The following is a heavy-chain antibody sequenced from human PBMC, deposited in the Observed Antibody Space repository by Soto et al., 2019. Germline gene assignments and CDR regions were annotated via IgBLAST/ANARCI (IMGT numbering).Heavy chain of an antibody. J-gene: IGHJ6*02. CDR1: GYSFTLYW. CDR2: IDPSDSYT. V-gene: IGHV5-10-1*01. Sequence: GESLNISCKGSGYSFTLYWISWVRQMPGKGLEWMGRIDPSDSYTNYSPSFQGHVTISADKSISTAYLQWSSLKASDTAMYYCARENVLYYYYGMDVWGQGTTVTVSS. CDR3: ARENVLYYYYGMDV. D-gene: IGHD2-8*01.